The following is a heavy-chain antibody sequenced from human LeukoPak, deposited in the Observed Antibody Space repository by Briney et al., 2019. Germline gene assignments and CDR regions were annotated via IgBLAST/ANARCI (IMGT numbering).Heavy chain of an antibody. D-gene: IGHD3-3*01. Sequence: PGGSLRLSCAASGFTFSNYGLNWVRQAPGKGLEWVSHISSSGSAKYYADSVKGRFTISRDNAKNSLYLQMNSLRDEDTAVYYCARSYDFWSGYYRFDYWGQGTLVTVSS. CDR2: ISSSGSAK. CDR3: ARSYDFWSGYYRFDY. J-gene: IGHJ4*02. CDR1: GFTFSNYG. V-gene: IGHV3-48*02.